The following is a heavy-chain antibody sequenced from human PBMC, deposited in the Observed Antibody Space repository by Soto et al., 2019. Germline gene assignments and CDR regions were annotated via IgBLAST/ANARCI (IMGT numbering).Heavy chain of an antibody. CDR1: GGSISSYY. CDR3: ARERSDYYASSGLAY. V-gene: IGHV4-4*07. D-gene: IGHD3-22*01. CDR2: IYTSGST. J-gene: IGHJ4*02. Sequence: KTSETLSLTCTVSGGSISSYYWSWIRQPAGKGLEWIGRIYTSGSTNYNPSLKSRVTMSVDTSKNQCSLKLSSVTAADTAVYYCARERSDYYASSGLAYWGQGTLVPVSS.